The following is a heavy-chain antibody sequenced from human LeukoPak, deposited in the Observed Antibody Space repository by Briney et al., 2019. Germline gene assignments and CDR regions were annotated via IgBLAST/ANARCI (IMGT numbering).Heavy chain of an antibody. CDR1: GYSFTGYG. CDR3: VRSYGLEGDY. V-gene: IGHV1-18*01. Sequence: ASVKVSCKASGYSFTGYGVAWVRPAPGQGLEWMGWIAAYNGLTNYAENLQGRLTLSTDTSTSTAFMELRNLTSDDTAVYFCVRSYGLEGDYWGRGTLVTVSS. CDR2: IAAYNGLT. D-gene: IGHD3-16*01. J-gene: IGHJ4*02.